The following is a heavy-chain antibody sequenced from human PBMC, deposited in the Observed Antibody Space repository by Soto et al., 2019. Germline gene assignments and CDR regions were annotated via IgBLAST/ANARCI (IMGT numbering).Heavy chain of an antibody. V-gene: IGHV1-69*12. Sequence: QVQLVQSGAEVKKPGSSVKVSCKASGGTFSSYAISWVRQAPGQGLEWMGGIIPIFGTANYAQKCQGRVTVPADESTSTAYMGQSSLRSEDTAVYYCARQKAATYYYGMDVWGQGTTVTVSS. CDR3: ARQKAATYYYGMDV. CDR1: GGTFSSYA. J-gene: IGHJ6*02. CDR2: IIPIFGTA. D-gene: IGHD2-15*01.